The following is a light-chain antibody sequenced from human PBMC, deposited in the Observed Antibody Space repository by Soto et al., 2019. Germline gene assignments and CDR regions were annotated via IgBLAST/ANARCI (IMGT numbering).Light chain of an antibody. J-gene: IGLJ1*01. V-gene: IGLV2-14*01. CDR1: SSDVGGYNY. CDR2: DVS. Sequence: QSVLTQPASVSGSPGQSITISCTGTSSDVGGYNYVSWYQRHPGKAPKLIIYDVSNRPSGVSNRFSGSKSGNTASLTISGLQAEDEADYYCSSYTSSTSYVFGTGTRSPS. CDR3: SSYTSSTSYV.